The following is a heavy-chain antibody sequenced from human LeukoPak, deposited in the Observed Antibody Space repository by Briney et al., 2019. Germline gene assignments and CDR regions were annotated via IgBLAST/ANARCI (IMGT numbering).Heavy chain of an antibody. CDR2: VSQTGSGRT. V-gene: IGHV4-34*01. Sequence: QTLSPTCGVYGGSSTGYYWSWVRQPPGKGLEWNGEVSQTGSGRTNYNPSLKSRVTISADASKNQFALELTSVPAADTAMYYCARVPLYLQEPFDLWVEGTLVTVSS. CDR3: ARVPLYLQEPFDL. D-gene: IGHD1-14*01. CDR1: GGSSTGYY. J-gene: IGHJ5*02.